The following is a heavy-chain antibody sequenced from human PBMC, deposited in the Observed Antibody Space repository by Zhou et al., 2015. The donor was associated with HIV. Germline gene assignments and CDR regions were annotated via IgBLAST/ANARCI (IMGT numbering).Heavy chain of an antibody. V-gene: IGHV1-46*01. CDR1: GYTFTSYY. Sequence: QVQLVQSGAEVKKPGASVKVSCKASGYTFTSYYMHWVRQAPGQGLEWMGIINPSGGSTSYAQKFQGRVTMTRDTSTSTVYMELSSLRSEDTAVYYCAREGYDFWSGGYYGMDVWGQGTTVTVSS. D-gene: IGHD3-3*01. CDR2: INPSGGST. J-gene: IGHJ6*02. CDR3: AREGYDFWSGGYYGMDV.